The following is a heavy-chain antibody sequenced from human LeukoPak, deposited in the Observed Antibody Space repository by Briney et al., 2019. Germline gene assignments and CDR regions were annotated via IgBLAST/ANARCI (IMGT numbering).Heavy chain of an antibody. CDR3: AGEDSSGAFDI. J-gene: IGHJ3*02. Sequence: PGGSLRLSCAASGFTFRSYDMHWVRQAPGKGLEWVAVVWYDESNKYYVDSVKGRFTISRDNSKNTLYLQMNSLRVEDTALYYCAGEDSSGAFDIWGQGTMVTVSS. V-gene: IGHV3-33*01. CDR1: GFTFRSYD. CDR2: VWYDESNK. D-gene: IGHD3-22*01.